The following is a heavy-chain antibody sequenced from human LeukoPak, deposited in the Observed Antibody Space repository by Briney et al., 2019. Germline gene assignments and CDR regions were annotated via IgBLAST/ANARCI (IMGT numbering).Heavy chain of an antibody. CDR3: ARRPRIAVAGTGAFDI. Sequence: SETLSLTCTVSGGSISSSIYYWGWIRQPPGKGLEWIGSIYYSGSTYYNPSLKSRVTISVDTSKNQFSLKLSSVTAADTAVYYCARRPRIAVAGTGAFDIWGQGTMVTVSS. D-gene: IGHD6-19*01. V-gene: IGHV4-39*01. J-gene: IGHJ3*02. CDR1: GGSISSSIYY. CDR2: IYYSGST.